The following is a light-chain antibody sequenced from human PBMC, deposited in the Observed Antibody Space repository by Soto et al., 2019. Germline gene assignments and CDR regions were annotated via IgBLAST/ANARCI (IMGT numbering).Light chain of an antibody. V-gene: IGKV1-39*01. Sequence: DIQMTQSPSSLSASVGDRVTITCRASQSICRFLNWYPQKPGKAPKLLIYAASSLLCGVPSRFSGSGSGTDFTLTMSSLQPADLAPDYCQQSYSTPSVGQGTKPEIK. CDR2: AAS. CDR3: QQSYSTPS. J-gene: IGKJ2*01. CDR1: QSICRF.